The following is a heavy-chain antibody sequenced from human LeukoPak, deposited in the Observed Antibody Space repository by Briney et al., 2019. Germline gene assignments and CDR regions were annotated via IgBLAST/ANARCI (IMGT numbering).Heavy chain of an antibody. CDR2: INSDGSST. Sequence: GGSRRLSCAASGSTFGSYWRHWVRQPPGKGLVWVSRINSDGSSTSYADSVKGRFIISRDNAKDSLYLQMNSLRVEDTAVYYCLRGDRRDYWGQGTLVTVSS. J-gene: IGHJ4*02. CDR3: LRGDRRDY. V-gene: IGHV3-74*01. CDR1: GSTFGSYW.